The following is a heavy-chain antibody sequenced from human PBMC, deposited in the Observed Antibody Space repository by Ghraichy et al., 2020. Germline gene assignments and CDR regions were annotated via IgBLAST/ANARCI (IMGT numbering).Heavy chain of an antibody. D-gene: IGHD6-13*01. V-gene: IGHV4-59*08. Sequence: SETLSLTCTVSGGSISSDYWSWIRQSPGKGLEWIGYIYYSGSTNYNPSLKSRVTILVDTSKNQFSLKLSSVTAADTAVYYCATQRGFSSTWYYFNYWGQGTLVTVSS. CDR1: GGSISSDY. CDR2: IYYSGST. J-gene: IGHJ4*02. CDR3: ATQRGFSSTWYYFNY.